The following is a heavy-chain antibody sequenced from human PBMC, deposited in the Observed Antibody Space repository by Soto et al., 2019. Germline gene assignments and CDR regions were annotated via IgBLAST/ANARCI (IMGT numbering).Heavy chain of an antibody. J-gene: IGHJ4*01. CDR2: IKSKFDGETI. V-gene: IGHV3-15*01. CDR3: ATGLLRYYAY. CDR1: GINFSRAW. Sequence: GGSLRLSCAASGINFSRAWMSWVRQAPGKGLEWVGRIKSKFDGETIDYAAPVKGRFTISRDDSKNIVYLQMNSLNTEDTAMYYCATGLLRYYAYWGHGTLVTVSS. D-gene: IGHD3-9*01.